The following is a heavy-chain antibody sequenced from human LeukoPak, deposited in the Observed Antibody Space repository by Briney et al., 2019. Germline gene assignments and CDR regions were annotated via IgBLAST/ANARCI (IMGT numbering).Heavy chain of an antibody. J-gene: IGHJ4*02. V-gene: IGHV1-2*02. CDR2: INPAGGDT. CDR3: ARDDWDSSALPIHHAY. D-gene: IGHD3-9*01. CDR1: GYNFIDSY. Sequence: ASVKVSCKASGYNFIDSYIHWLRQAPGQGLEWMGWINPAGGDTLYARKFQGRVTMTRDTSIASAYLELRTLSSDDTAVYFCARDDWDSSALPIHHAYWGQGTLLAVSS.